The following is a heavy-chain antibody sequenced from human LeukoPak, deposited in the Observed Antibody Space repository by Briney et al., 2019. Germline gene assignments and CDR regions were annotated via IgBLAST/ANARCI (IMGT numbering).Heavy chain of an antibody. V-gene: IGHV3-30*18. CDR3: AKDRSSGPHYYYGMDV. J-gene: IGHJ6*02. D-gene: IGHD3-22*01. CDR2: VSYLGDDQ. Sequence: GGSLRLSCAASGFTFSSYGIHWVRQSPGKGLEWVAVVSYLGDDQFYAESVKGRFTISRDNSKKTVFLQMNSLRGEDTAVCYCAKDRSSGPHYYYGMDVWGRGTTVIVSS. CDR1: GFTFSSYG.